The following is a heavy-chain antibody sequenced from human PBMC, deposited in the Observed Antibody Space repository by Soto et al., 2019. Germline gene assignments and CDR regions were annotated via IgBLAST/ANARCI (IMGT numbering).Heavy chain of an antibody. CDR2: ISSSSSYI. Sequence: GSLRLSCAASGFTFSSYSMNWVRQAPGKGLEWVSSISSSSSYIYYADSVKGRFTISRDNAKNSLYLQMNSLRAEDAAVYYCARDGREVVDYLQHWGQGTLVTVSS. V-gene: IGHV3-21*01. CDR3: ARDGREVVDYLQH. D-gene: IGHD2-15*01. CDR1: GFTFSSYS. J-gene: IGHJ1*01.